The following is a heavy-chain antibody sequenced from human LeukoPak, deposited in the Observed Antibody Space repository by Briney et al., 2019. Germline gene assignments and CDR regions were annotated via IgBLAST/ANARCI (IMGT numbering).Heavy chain of an antibody. J-gene: IGHJ4*02. CDR2: INHSGST. D-gene: IGHD1-26*01. CDR3: ARGLGVVGALNY. V-gene: IGHV4-34*01. CDR1: GGSFSGYY. Sequence: ETLSLTCAVYGGSFSGYYWSWIRQPPGKGLEWIGEINHSGSTNYNPSLKSRVTISVDTSKNQFSLKLSSVTAADTAVCYCARGLGVVGALNYWGQGTLVTVSS.